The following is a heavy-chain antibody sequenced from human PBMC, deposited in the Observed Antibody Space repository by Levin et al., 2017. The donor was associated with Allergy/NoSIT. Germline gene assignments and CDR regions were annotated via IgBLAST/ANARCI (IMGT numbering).Heavy chain of an antibody. D-gene: IGHD7-27*01. J-gene: IGHJ4*02. V-gene: IGHV3-7*01. CDR3: AKTNWGSIDY. CDR2: INLDGSGT. Sequence: ETLSLTCAASGFTFSSYWMGWVRQAPGKGLEWVANINLDGSGTFYADSLRGRFTISRDNVKNSLYLQMNSLRAEDTAVYYCAKTNWGSIDYWGQGTLVTVSS. CDR1: GFTFSSYW.